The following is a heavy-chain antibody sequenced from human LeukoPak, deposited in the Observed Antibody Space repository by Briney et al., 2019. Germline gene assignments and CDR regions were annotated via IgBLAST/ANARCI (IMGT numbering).Heavy chain of an antibody. CDR3: ARGISQGAYFDY. Sequence: SETLSLTCTVSGGSISSSSYYWGWIRQPPGKGLEGTVNIYYSGSTYYNPSLKSRVTISVDTSKNQFSLKLSSVTAADTAVYYCARGISQGAYFDYWGQGTLVTVSS. D-gene: IGHD1-26*01. CDR1: GGSISSSSYY. J-gene: IGHJ4*02. V-gene: IGHV4-39*07. CDR2: IYYSGST.